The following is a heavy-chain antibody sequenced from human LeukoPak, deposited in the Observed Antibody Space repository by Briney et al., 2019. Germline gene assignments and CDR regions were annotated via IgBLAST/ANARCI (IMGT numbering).Heavy chain of an antibody. V-gene: IGHV1-3*03. CDR2: INAGNGNT. CDR3: ARGGSYDSSGYYNY. CDR1: GYTFPSYA. J-gene: IGHJ4*02. D-gene: IGHD3-22*01. Sequence: ASVKVSCKASGYTFPSYAMHWVRQAPGQRLEWMGWINAGNGNTKYSQEFQGRVTIIRDTSASTAYMELSSLRSEDMAVYYCARGGSYDSSGYYNYWGQGTLVTVSS.